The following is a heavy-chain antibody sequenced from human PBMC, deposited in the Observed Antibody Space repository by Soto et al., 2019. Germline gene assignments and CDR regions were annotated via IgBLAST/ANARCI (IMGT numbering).Heavy chain of an antibody. D-gene: IGHD3-10*01. CDR1: GFTFSNAW. J-gene: IGHJ6*02. V-gene: IGHV3-15*07. Sequence: GGSLRLSCAASGFTFSNAWMNWVRQAPGKGLEWVGRIKSKTDGGTTDYAAPVKGRFTISRDDSKNTLYLQMNSLKTEDTAVYYCTTAYYGSGSYYTHLGYYYGMDVWGQGTTVTVSS. CDR3: TTAYYGSGSYYTHLGYYYGMDV. CDR2: IKSKTDGGTT.